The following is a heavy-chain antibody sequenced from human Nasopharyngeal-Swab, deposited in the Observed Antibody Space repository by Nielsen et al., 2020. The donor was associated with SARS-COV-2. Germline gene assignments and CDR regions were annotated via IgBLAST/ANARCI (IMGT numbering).Heavy chain of an antibody. Sequence: GGSLRLSCAVSGFTFRSYAISWVRQAPGKGLEWVSVISGSDHTTYYADSVKGRFTISRDNSKNTVNLQMNSLRVEDTAIYYCAKDRDSGDDSDDYYHYYGMDVWGQGTTVTVFS. D-gene: IGHD5-12*01. J-gene: IGHJ6*02. CDR2: ISGSDHTT. CDR3: AKDRDSGDDSDDYYHYYGMDV. CDR1: GFTFRSYA. V-gene: IGHV3-23*01.